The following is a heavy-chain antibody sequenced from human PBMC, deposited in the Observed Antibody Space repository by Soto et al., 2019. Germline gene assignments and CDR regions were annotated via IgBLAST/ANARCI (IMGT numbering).Heavy chain of an antibody. CDR2: INAGNGNT. D-gene: IGHD3-22*01. Sequence: GGPVKVSCKASGYTFTSYAMHWVRQAPGQRLEWMGWINAGNGNTKYSQKFQGRVTITRDTSASTAYMELSSLRSEDTAVYYCARDLRRYYDSSGYLPPLYWGQGTLVTVSS. J-gene: IGHJ4*02. CDR1: GYTFTSYA. V-gene: IGHV1-3*01. CDR3: ARDLRRYYDSSGYLPPLY.